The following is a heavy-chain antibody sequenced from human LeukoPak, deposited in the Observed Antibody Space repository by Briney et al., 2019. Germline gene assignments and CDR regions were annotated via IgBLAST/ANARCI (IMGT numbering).Heavy chain of an antibody. CDR2: IIPIFGTA. CDR1: GGTFSSYA. CDR3: ARDPGSDAGPYYYYGMDV. V-gene: IGHV1-69*01. Sequence: SVKVSCKASGGTFSSYAISWVRQAPGQGLEWMGGIIPIFGTANYAQKFQGRVTITADESTSTAYMELSSLRSEDTAVYYCARDPGSDAGPYYYYGMDVWGQGTTVTVSS. J-gene: IGHJ6*02.